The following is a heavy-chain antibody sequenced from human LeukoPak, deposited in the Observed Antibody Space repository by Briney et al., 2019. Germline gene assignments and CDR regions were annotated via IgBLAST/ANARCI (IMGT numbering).Heavy chain of an antibody. CDR2: INAGNGNT. CDR1: RYTFTSYA. CDR3: ARSYSSSSDYYYYYMDV. Sequence: ASVKVSCKASRYTFTSYAMHWVRQAPGQRLEWMGWINAGNGNTKYSQKFQGRVTITRDTSASTAYMELSSLRSEDAAVYYCARSYSSSSDYYYYYMDVWGKGATVTVSS. D-gene: IGHD6-6*01. V-gene: IGHV1-3*01. J-gene: IGHJ6*03.